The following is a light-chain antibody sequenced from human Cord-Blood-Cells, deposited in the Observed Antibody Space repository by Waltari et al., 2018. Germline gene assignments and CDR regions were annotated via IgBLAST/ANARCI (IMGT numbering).Light chain of an antibody. Sequence: VIPHSPSPLSVSPGATSILTCRASHSVSSNLDWYQQKPGQAPRLLIYGASTRATGIPARFSGSGSGTDFTLNISSLQAEDFAVYYCQQYKNWPRTFGQGTKVEIK. CDR3: QQYKNWPRT. CDR1: HSVSSN. J-gene: IGKJ1*01. V-gene: IGKV3-15*01. CDR2: GAS.